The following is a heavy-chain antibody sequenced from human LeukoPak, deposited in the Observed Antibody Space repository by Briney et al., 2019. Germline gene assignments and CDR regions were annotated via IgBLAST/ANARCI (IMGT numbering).Heavy chain of an antibody. CDR2: IYYSGST. J-gene: IGHJ5*02. Sequence: SETLSLTCTVSGVSISSSSYDWGWLRQPPGKGREWIVSIYYSGSTYYNPYLKSRVTISVDTSKNQFSLKLSSVTAADTAVYYCAREVAVAGTAGWFDPWGQGTLGTVS. D-gene: IGHD6-19*01. CDR3: AREVAVAGTAGWFDP. V-gene: IGHV4-39*07. CDR1: GVSISSSSYD.